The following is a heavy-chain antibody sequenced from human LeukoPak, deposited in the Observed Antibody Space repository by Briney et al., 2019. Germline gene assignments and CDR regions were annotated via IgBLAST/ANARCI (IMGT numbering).Heavy chain of an antibody. J-gene: IGHJ4*02. D-gene: IGHD6-13*01. CDR3: ARAPIAAAGTNQDY. V-gene: IGHV3-7*01. Sequence: GSLRLSCAASGFTFSSYWMSWVRQAPGKGLEWVANIKQDGSEKYYVDSVKGRFTISRDNAKNSLYLQMNSLRAEDTAVYYCARAPIAAAGTNQDYWGQGTLVTVSS. CDR1: GFTFSSYW. CDR2: IKQDGSEK.